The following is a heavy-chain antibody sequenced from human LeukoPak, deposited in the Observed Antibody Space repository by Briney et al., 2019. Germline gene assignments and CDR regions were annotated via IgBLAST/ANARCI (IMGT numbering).Heavy chain of an antibody. V-gene: IGHV3-74*01. CDR1: GFSFSTSW. Sequence: PGGSLRLSCVASGFSFSTSWMHWVRQAPGKGLLWLSRISSDGTNTKYADSVKGRFTISRDNAKSTLYLQMNSLRAEDTAVYYCASDQSQAGPTTVDYWGQGTLVTVSS. J-gene: IGHJ4*02. CDR3: ASDQSQAGPTTVDY. D-gene: IGHD1-14*01. CDR2: ISSDGTNT.